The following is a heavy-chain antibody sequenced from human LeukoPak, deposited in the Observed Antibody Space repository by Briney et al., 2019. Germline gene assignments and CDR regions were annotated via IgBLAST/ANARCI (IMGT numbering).Heavy chain of an antibody. Sequence: KTSETLSLTCAVYGGSFSGYYWSWIRQPPGKGLEWIGEINHSGSTNYNPSLKSRVTISVDTSKNQFSLKLSSVTAADTAVYYCARDRPDQYVSGTPAAYFDYWGQGTLVTVSS. V-gene: IGHV4-34*01. CDR1: GGSFSGYY. CDR2: INHSGST. D-gene: IGHD1-26*01. J-gene: IGHJ4*02. CDR3: ARDRPDQYVSGTPAAYFDY.